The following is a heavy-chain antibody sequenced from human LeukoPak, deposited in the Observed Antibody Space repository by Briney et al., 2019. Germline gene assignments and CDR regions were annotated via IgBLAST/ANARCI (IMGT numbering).Heavy chain of an antibody. V-gene: IGHV3-30*07. CDR2: ISYDGSNK. Sequence: GGSLRLSCAASGFTFSSSPMHWVRQAPGKGLEWVAVISYDGSNKYYADSVKGRFTISRENAENSLYLQMNSLRAGDTAVYYCARGGIRVSGIDEIDYWGQGTLVTVSS. CDR3: ARGGIRVSGIDEIDY. J-gene: IGHJ4*02. CDR1: GFTFSSSP. D-gene: IGHD5/OR15-5a*01.